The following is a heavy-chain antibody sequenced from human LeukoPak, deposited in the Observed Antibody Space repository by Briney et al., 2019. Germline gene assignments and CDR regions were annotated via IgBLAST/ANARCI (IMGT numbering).Heavy chain of an antibody. V-gene: IGHV1-69*13. J-gene: IGHJ6*03. D-gene: IGHD2-15*01. Sequence: ASVKVSCKASGGTFSSYAISWVRQAPGQGLEWMGGIIPIFGTANYAQKFQGRVTITADESTSTAYMELSSLRSEDTAVYYCARDGSNLGYCSGGSCPGYYYMDVWGKGTTVTVSS. CDR2: IIPIFGTA. CDR3: ARDGSNLGYCSGGSCPGYYYMDV. CDR1: GGTFSSYA.